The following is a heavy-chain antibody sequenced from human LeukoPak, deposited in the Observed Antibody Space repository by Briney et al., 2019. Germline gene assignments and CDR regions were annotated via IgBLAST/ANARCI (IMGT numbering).Heavy chain of an antibody. D-gene: IGHD3-22*01. J-gene: IGHJ4*02. CDR3: ARDLVAANYYDSSGYYPWYFDY. CDR2: INPNSGGT. CDR1: GYTFTSYY. V-gene: IGHV1-2*02. Sequence: GASVKVSCKASGYTFTSYYMHWVRQAPGQGLEWMGWINPNSGGTNYAQKFQGRVTMTRDTSISTAYMELSRLRSDDTAVYYCARDLVAANYYDSSGYYPWYFDYWGQGTLVTVSS.